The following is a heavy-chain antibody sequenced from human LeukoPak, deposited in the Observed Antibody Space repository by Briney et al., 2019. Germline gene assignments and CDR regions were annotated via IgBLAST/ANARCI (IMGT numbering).Heavy chain of an antibody. CDR1: GLTFDSYA. V-gene: IGHV3-23*01. CDR3: AKDDSADAATADFDY. D-gene: IGHD6-13*01. J-gene: IGHJ4*02. Sequence: GGSLRLSCAASGLTFDSYAMNWVRQAPGKGLEWVSAISSSGGSTYYADSVKGRFTISRDNSKNTLYLQMNSLRAEVTAVYYCAKDDSADAATADFDYWGQGTLGTVSS. CDR2: ISSSGGST.